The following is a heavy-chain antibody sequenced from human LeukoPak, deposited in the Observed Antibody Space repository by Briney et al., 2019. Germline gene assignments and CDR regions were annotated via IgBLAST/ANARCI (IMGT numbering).Heavy chain of an antibody. CDR2: IYHSGST. CDR1: GGSISSGGYY. V-gene: IGHV4-30-2*01. D-gene: IGHD3-3*01. CDR3: ARGMEVFLEWLSPDAFDI. Sequence: SETLSLTCTVSGGSISSGGYYWSWIRQPPGKGLEWIGYIYHSGSTYYDPSLKSRVTISVDRSKNQFSLKLSSVTAADTAVYYCARGMEVFLEWLSPDAFDIWGQGTMVTVSS. J-gene: IGHJ3*02.